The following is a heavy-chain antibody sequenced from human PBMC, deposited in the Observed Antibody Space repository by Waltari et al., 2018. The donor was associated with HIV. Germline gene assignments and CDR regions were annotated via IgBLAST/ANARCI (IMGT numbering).Heavy chain of an antibody. V-gene: IGHV3-74*01. CDR3: ARDRAIFGDFHGMDV. J-gene: IGHJ6*02. CDR2: INSDGSST. D-gene: IGHD3-3*01. Sequence: EVQLVESGGGLVQPGASLRPSCPASGFTFSSYWMHWVRQAPGKGLVWVSRINSDGSSTSYADSVKGRFTISRDNAKNTLYLQMNSLRAEDTAVYYCARDRAIFGDFHGMDVWGQGTTVTVSS. CDR1: GFTFSSYW.